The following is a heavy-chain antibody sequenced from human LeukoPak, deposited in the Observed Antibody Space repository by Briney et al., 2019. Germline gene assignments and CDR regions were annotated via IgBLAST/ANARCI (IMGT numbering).Heavy chain of an antibody. CDR3: ARDPRDSTPFDY. Sequence: SETLSLTCTVSGGSTDSSSYYWGWVRQPPGKGLEWIGSIYYSGATYYNPSLKSRVSILADTSKNHFSLKLSSVTAADTAVYYCARDPRDSTPFDYWGQGTLVTVSS. D-gene: IGHD2-15*01. CDR1: GGSTDSSSYY. J-gene: IGHJ4*02. V-gene: IGHV4-39*07. CDR2: IYYSGAT.